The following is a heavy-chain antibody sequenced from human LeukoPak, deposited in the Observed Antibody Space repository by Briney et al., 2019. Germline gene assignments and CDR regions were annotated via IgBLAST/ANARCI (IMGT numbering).Heavy chain of an antibody. J-gene: IGHJ5*02. D-gene: IGHD2-15*01. CDR2: ISSSSSYI. CDR3: TTDHPDCSGGSCYSNWFDP. V-gene: IGHV3-21*01. Sequence: GGSLRLSCAASGFTFSSYSMNWVRQAPGKGLEWVSSISSSSSYIYYADSVKGRFTISRDNAKNSLYLQMNSLRAEDTAVYYCTTDHPDCSGGSCYSNWFDPWGQGTLVTVSS. CDR1: GFTFSSYS.